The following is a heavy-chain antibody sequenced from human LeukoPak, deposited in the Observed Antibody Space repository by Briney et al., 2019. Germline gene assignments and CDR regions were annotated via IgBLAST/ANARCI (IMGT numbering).Heavy chain of an antibody. V-gene: IGHV3-48*01. D-gene: IGHD3-10*01. CDR3: ARDHLWFGELGLDY. Sequence: GGSLRLSCAASGFTFSSYSMNWVRQAPGKGLEWVSYISSSSSTIYYADSVKGRFTISRDNAKNSLYLQMNSLRAEDTAAYYCARDHLWFGELGLDYWGQGTLATVSS. J-gene: IGHJ4*02. CDR1: GFTFSSYS. CDR2: ISSSSSTI.